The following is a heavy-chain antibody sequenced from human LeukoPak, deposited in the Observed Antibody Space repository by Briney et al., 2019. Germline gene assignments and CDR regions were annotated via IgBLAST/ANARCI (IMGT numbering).Heavy chain of an antibody. D-gene: IGHD6-13*01. V-gene: IGHV3-7*05. Sequence: WGSLRFSCAASGFTFSSYSRSWVRQAPGKGREGWANLNQGGSEKYYVDSVKGRFTISRDNAKNSLYLQMNSLRAEDTAVYYCAKGGTYSINWYNYWGQGTLVTVSS. CDR1: GFTFSSYS. CDR3: AKGGTYSINWYNY. J-gene: IGHJ4*02. CDR2: LNQGGSEK.